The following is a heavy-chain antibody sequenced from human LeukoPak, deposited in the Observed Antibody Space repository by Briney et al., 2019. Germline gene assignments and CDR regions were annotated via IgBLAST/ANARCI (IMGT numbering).Heavy chain of an antibody. CDR3: ARDARWNWNYVDY. V-gene: IGHV3-21*01. Sequence: GGSLRLSGAASGFTFSSYSMNWVRQAPGKGLEWVSSISSSSSYIYYADSVKGRFTISRDNAKNSLYLQMNSLRAEDTAVYYCARDARWNWNYVDYWGQGTLVTVSS. CDR2: ISSSSSYI. D-gene: IGHD1-1*01. J-gene: IGHJ4*02. CDR1: GFTFSSYS.